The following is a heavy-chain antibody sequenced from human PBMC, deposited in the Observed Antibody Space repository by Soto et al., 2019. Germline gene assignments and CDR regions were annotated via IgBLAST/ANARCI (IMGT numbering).Heavy chain of an antibody. D-gene: IGHD2-15*01. V-gene: IGHV4-4*02. J-gene: IGHJ5*01. Sequence: SETLSLTCAVSGGSFSSSNWWSWVRQPPGKGLEWIGEIYHTGSTNYNPSLKSRVTISLDKSKNQFSLELTTVTAADTAVYFCVGYCRGGTCPDSWGQGTLVTVSS. CDR1: GGSFSSSNW. CDR2: IYHTGST. CDR3: VGYCRGGTCPDS.